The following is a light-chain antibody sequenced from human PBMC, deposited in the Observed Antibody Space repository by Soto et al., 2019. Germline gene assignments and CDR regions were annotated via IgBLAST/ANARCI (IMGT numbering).Light chain of an antibody. CDR2: EVS. J-gene: IGLJ1*01. Sequence: SVLTQPASVSGSPGQSITISCTRTSSYVGGYNYVSWYQQHPGKAPKLMIYEVSNRPSGVSNRFSGSKSGNTASLTISGLQAEDEADYYCASYTSSSSDVFGTGTKVTVL. V-gene: IGLV2-14*01. CDR1: SSYVGGYNY. CDR3: ASYTSSSSDV.